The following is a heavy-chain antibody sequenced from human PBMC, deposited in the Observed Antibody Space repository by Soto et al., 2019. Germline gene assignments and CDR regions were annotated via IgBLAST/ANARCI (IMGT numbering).Heavy chain of an antibody. V-gene: IGHV3-74*01. Sequence: EVQLVESGGGLVQPGWALRLSCATSKFTCSSYWMHWVRQGPGKGLVWVSRINSDGSNTDYADSVKGRFTISRDNAKNTLYLQMNSLRAEDTAVYYCASWVGYCSGSPCSDAFDIWGQGTMVTVSS. CDR2: INSDGSNT. CDR3: ASWVGYCSGSPCSDAFDI. J-gene: IGHJ3*02. CDR1: KFTCSSYW. D-gene: IGHD2-15*01.